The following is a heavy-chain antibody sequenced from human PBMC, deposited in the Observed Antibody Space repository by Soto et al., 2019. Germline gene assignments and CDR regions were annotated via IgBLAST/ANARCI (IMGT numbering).Heavy chain of an antibody. CDR2: ITGGGGRK. D-gene: IGHD5-12*01. CDR3: GKASACYYYRGYYIDV. V-gene: IGHV3-23*01. CDR1: GFTFSSYA. J-gene: IGHJ4*02. Sequence: EVQLLESGGGLVQPGGSLRLSCAASGFTFSSYAMSWVRQAPGKGLEWVSDITGGGGRKYYADSVKGRFTISRDNTKNTLYQQMNSLGDEDTAVYYWGKASACYYYRGYYIDVWGQGTLVTVSS.